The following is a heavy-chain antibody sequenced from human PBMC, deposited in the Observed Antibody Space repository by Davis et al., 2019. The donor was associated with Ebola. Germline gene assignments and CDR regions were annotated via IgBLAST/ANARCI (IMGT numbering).Heavy chain of an antibody. D-gene: IGHD1-26*01. V-gene: IGHV3-23*01. Sequence: GESLKISCTDSVITFSSYAMTWVRQAPGKGLEWVSAISGSGGSTYYADSVKGRFTISRDNSKKTLYLQMNSLRAEDTAVYYCARAIVGATYYYYGMDVWGKGTTVTVSS. J-gene: IGHJ6*04. CDR1: VITFSSYA. CDR3: ARAIVGATYYYYGMDV. CDR2: ISGSGGST.